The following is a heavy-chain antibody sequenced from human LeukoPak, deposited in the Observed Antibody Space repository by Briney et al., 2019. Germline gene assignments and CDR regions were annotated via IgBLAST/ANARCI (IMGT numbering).Heavy chain of an antibody. CDR3: ARDFLYSSSEYGY. CDR1: GFTFSSYS. D-gene: IGHD6-13*01. V-gene: IGHV3-21*01. Sequence: PGGSLRLSCAASGFTFSSYSMNWVRQAPGKGLEWVSSISSSSSYIYYADSVKGRFTISRDNAKNSLYLQMNSLRAEDTAVYYCARDFLYSSSEYGYWGQGTLATVSS. CDR2: ISSSSSYI. J-gene: IGHJ4*02.